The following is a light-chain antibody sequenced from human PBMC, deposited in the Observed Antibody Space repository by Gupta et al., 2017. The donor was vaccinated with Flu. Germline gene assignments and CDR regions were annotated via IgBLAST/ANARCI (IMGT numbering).Light chain of an antibody. CDR2: GNT. Sequence: QSVLTQPPSVSGAPRQRITISCTGSSSNIGTVDDVHWYQQQPGTAPKLLIYGNTNRPSGVPDRFSGSKSGTSASLAITGLQAEDEADYYCQSYYSSRSGYVFGTGTRVTVL. J-gene: IGLJ1*01. CDR3: QSYYSSRSGYV. V-gene: IGLV1-40*01. CDR1: SSNIGTVDD.